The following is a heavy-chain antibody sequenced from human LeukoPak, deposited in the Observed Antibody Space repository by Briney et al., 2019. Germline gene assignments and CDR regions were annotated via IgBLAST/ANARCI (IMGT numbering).Heavy chain of an antibody. V-gene: IGHV1-8*01. D-gene: IGHD6-19*01. CDR2: MNPNSGNT. Sequence: ASVKVSCKASEYTFTSYDINWVRQATGQGLEWMGWMNPNSGNTGYAQKFQGRVTMTRNTSISTAYMELSSLRSEDTAVYYCAREGSGWNEEQNWGQGTLVTVSS. J-gene: IGHJ4*02. CDR1: EYTFTSYD. CDR3: AREGSGWNEEQN.